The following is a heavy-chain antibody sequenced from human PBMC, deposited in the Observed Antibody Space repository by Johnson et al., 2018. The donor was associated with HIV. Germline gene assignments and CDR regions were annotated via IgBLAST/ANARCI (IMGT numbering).Heavy chain of an antibody. CDR3: AKPGVLGGAFDI. CDR1: GFTFSNHA. CDR2: IYSGGST. D-gene: IGHD2-8*02. J-gene: IGHJ3*02. Sequence: VQLVESGGGVVQPGRSLRLSCAASGFTFSNHAMHWVRQAPGKGLEWVSVIYSGGSTYYADSVKGRFTISRDNSKNTLYLQMNSLRAEYTAVYYCAKPGVLGGAFDIWGQGTMVTVSS. V-gene: IGHV3-66*01.